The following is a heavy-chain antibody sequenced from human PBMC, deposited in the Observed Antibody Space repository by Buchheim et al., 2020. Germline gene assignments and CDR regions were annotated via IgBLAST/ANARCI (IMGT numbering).Heavy chain of an antibody. J-gene: IGHJ4*02. CDR3: AREYVVVVAAGNYFDY. CDR2: ISYDGSNK. Sequence: QVQLVESGGGVVQPGRSLRLSCAASGFTFSSYAMHWVRQAPGKGLEWVAVISYDGSNKYYADSVKGRFTISRDNSKNTLYLQMNSRRAEETAVYYCAREYVVVVAAGNYFDYWGQGTL. D-gene: IGHD2-15*01. CDR1: GFTFSSYA. V-gene: IGHV3-30-3*01.